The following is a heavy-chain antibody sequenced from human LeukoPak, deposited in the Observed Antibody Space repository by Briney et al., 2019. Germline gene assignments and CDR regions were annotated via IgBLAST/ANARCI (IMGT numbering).Heavy chain of an antibody. CDR1: GGSISSYY. CDR3: AGQFGVAPNLDY. J-gene: IGHJ4*02. V-gene: IGHV4-59*01. D-gene: IGHD3-3*01. CDR2: IYYSGST. Sequence: SETLSLTCTVSGGSISSYYWSWIRQPPGKGLEWIGYIYYSGSTNYNPSLKSRVTISVDTSKNQFSLKLSPVTAADTAVYYCAGQFGVAPNLDYWGQGTLVTVSS.